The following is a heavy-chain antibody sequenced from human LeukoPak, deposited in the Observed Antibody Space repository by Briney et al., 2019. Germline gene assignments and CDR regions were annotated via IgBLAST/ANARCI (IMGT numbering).Heavy chain of an antibody. CDR1: GGSINNHY. CDR3: ARQYGSGMFDY. CDR2: IYYSGST. D-gene: IGHD3-10*01. J-gene: IGHJ4*02. Sequence: SETLSLTCTVSGGSINNHYWSWIRQPPGKGLEWIGYIYYSGSTYYNPSLKSRVTISVDTSKNQFSLKLSSVTAADTAVYYCARQYGSGMFDYWGQGTLVTVSS. V-gene: IGHV4-59*06.